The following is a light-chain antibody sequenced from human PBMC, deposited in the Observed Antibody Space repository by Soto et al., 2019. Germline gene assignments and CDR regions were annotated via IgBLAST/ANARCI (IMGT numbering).Light chain of an antibody. V-gene: IGKV3-20*01. CDR1: QSFSSRK. J-gene: IGKJ4*01. CDR3: LQYDTSPLT. CDR2: GAS. Sequence: EIVLAQSPGTLSLPPGERATLSCRASQSFSSRKIAWFQQKPGQAPRLLMYGASSRGTGIPDRFSGGGSGTDFTLTISTLEPEDFAVYYCLQYDTSPLTFGGGTKVEIK.